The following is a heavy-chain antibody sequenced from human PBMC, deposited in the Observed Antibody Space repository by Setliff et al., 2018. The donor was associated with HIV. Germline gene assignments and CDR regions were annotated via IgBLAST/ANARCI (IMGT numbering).Heavy chain of an antibody. J-gene: IGHJ5*02. V-gene: IGHV7-4-1*02. Sequence: ASVKVSCKASGYTFTSYGINWVRQAPGQGLAWMGWINTKTGNPTYAQGFTGRFVFSLDTSVSTAHLQISSLKAEDTAVYYCARAHLWFGESFPFDPWGQGTLVTVSS. CDR3: ARAHLWFGESFPFDP. D-gene: IGHD3-10*01. CDR1: GYTFTSYG. CDR2: INTKTGNP.